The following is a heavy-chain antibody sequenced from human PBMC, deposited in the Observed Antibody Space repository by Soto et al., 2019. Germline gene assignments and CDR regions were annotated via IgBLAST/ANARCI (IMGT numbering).Heavy chain of an antibody. Sequence: ASVKVSCNASGYTFTSYDINWVRQATGQGLEWMGWMNPNSGNTGYAQKFQGRVTVTRNTSISTAYMELSSLRSEDTAVYYCARGRYSSSHYYMDVWGKGTTVTVSS. CDR2: MNPNSGNT. J-gene: IGHJ6*03. V-gene: IGHV1-8*01. CDR1: GYTFTSYD. D-gene: IGHD6-6*01. CDR3: ARGRYSSSHYYMDV.